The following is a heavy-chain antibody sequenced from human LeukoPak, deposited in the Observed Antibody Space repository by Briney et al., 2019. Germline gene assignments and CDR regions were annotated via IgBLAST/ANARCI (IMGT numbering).Heavy chain of an antibody. CDR2: ISWNSGSI. Sequence: GGSLRLSCAASGFTFDDYAMHWVRQAPGKGLEWVSGISWNSGSIGYADSVKGRFTISRDNAKNSLYLQMNSLRAEDTALYYCAKDKNYDILTGFYFDYWGQGTLVTVSS. CDR3: AKDKNYDILTGFYFDY. CDR1: GFTFDDYA. J-gene: IGHJ4*02. D-gene: IGHD3-9*01. V-gene: IGHV3-9*01.